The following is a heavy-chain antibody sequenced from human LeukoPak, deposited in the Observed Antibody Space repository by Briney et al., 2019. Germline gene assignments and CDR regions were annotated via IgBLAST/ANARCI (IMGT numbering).Heavy chain of an antibody. Sequence: SETLSLTCAVYGGSFSGYYWNWIRQPPGKGLEWIGEINHSGSTNYNPSLKSRVTISVDTSKNQFSLKLSSVTAADTAVYYCARARRYCSSASCYRGYGMDVWGQGTTVTVSS. CDR3: ARARRYCSSASCYRGYGMDV. V-gene: IGHV4-34*01. D-gene: IGHD2-2*01. CDR2: INHSGST. J-gene: IGHJ6*02. CDR1: GGSFSGYY.